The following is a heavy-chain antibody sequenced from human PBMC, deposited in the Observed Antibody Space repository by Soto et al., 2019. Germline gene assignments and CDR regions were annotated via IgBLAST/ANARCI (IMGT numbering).Heavy chain of an antibody. J-gene: IGHJ3*02. Sequence: GGSLRLSCAASGCTFSSYSMNWVRQAPGKGLEWVSSISSSSSYIYYADSVKGRFTISRDNAKNSLYLQMNSLRAEDTAVYYCARSLHSSSWHDAFDIWGQGTMVTV. CDR1: GCTFSSYS. CDR3: ARSLHSSSWHDAFDI. CDR2: ISSSSSYI. D-gene: IGHD6-13*01. V-gene: IGHV3-21*01.